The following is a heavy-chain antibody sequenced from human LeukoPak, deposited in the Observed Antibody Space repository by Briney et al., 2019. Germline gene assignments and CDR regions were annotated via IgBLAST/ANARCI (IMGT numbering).Heavy chain of an antibody. CDR3: ARLQCGSGNYDDVDH. Sequence: PSETLSLTCSVSGGSINSYYWGWIRQPPGKGLEWIGDIFYSGSTNYNPSLKSRVTISVDTSKNKFSLKLSSVPAADTAVYYGARLQCGSGNYDDVDHWGQGTLVTVSS. J-gene: IGHJ4*02. V-gene: IGHV4-59*08. CDR2: IFYSGST. D-gene: IGHD3-22*01. CDR1: GGSINSYY.